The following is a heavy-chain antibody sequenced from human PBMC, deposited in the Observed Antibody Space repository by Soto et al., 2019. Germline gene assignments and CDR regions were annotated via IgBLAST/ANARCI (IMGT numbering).Heavy chain of an antibody. CDR3: ARDETLYGVPEYLDY. J-gene: IGHJ4*01. D-gene: IGHD4-17*01. V-gene: IGHV1-46*01. CDR2: INPSGGST. CDR1: GYTFTSYY. Sequence: GASVKVCCKASGYTFTSYYMHWVRQAPGQGLEWMGIINPSGGSTSYAQKFQGRVTMTRDTSTSTVYMELSSLRSEDTAVYYCARDETLYGVPEYLDYSAHGTLVTVSS.